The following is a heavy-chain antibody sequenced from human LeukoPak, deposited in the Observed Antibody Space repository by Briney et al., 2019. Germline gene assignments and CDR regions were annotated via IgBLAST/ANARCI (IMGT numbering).Heavy chain of an antibody. CDR2: ISGSGGTT. V-gene: IGHV3-23*01. Sequence: GGSLRLSCAASGFTFSSYAMSWVRQAPGKGLEWVSAISGSGGTTYHADSVKGRFTISRDNSKNTLNLRMNSLRAEDTAVYYCASHYASGGVVTYYFDYWGQGTLVTVSS. J-gene: IGHJ4*02. CDR3: ASHYASGGVVTYYFDY. CDR1: GFTFSSYA. D-gene: IGHD3-16*01.